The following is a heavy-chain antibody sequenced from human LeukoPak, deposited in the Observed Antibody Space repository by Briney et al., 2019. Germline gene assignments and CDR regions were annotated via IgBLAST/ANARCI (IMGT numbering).Heavy chain of an antibody. D-gene: IGHD6-19*01. V-gene: IGHV4-59*01. CDR2: IYYSGST. Sequence: SETLSLTCTVSGGSISSYYWSWIRQPPGKGLGWIGYIYYSGSTNYNPSLKSRVTILVDTSKNQFSLKLSSVTAADTAVYYCARGYSSGWYRDYWGQGTLVTVSS. CDR1: GGSISSYY. J-gene: IGHJ4*02. CDR3: ARGYSSGWYRDY.